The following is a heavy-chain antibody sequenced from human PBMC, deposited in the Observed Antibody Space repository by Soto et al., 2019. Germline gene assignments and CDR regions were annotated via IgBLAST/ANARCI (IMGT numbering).Heavy chain of an antibody. CDR1: GFTFSSYS. D-gene: IGHD6-6*01. CDR2: ISSSSSYI. V-gene: IGHV3-21*01. CDR3: ARDLYSSSARYFDY. Sequence: EVQLVESGGGLVKPGGSLGLSCAASGFTFSSYSMNWVRQAPGKGLEWVSSISSSSSYIYYADSVKGRLTISRDNAKNSLYLQMNSLRAEDTAVYYCARDLYSSSARYFDYWGQGTLVTVSS. J-gene: IGHJ4*02.